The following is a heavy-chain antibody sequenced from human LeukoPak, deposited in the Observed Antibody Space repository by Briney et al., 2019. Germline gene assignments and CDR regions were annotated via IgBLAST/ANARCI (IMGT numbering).Heavy chain of an antibody. CDR1: GYTFTGYY. J-gene: IGHJ6*02. V-gene: IGHV1-2*02. Sequence: ASVKVSCKASGYTFTGYYMHWVRQAPGQGLEWMGWINPNSGGTNYAQKFQGRVTMTRETSISTAYMELSRLRSDDTAVYYCARVVLRFLEWLLPDPYGMDVRAKGPRSPSP. CDR2: INPNSGGT. D-gene: IGHD3-3*01. CDR3: ARVVLRFLEWLLPDPYGMDV.